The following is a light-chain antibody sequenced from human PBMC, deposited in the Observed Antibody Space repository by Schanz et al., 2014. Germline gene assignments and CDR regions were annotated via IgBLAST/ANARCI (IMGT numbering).Light chain of an antibody. J-gene: IGKJ1*01. CDR3: QQYGSSPWT. CDR1: QSVNIN. CDR2: DAS. Sequence: IVMTQSPATLSVSPGETVTLSCRASQSVNINLAWYQQKPGQAPRLLIYDASIRATGIPDRFSGSGSGTDFTLTISRLEPEDFAVYYCQQYGSSPWTFGQGTKVEIK. V-gene: IGKV3-20*01.